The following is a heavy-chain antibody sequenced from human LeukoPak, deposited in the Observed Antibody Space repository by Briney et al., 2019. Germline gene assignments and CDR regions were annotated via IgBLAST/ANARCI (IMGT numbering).Heavy chain of an antibody. CDR1: GYTFTSNY. Sequence: ASVKVSCKAFGYTFTSNYMHWVRQAPGQGPEWIGVISTSGGSTTYAQTFQGRVTMTTDTSTTTAYMELRSLRSDDTGVYYCARFTPRLSREKFDYWGQGTLVTVSS. CDR2: ISTSGGST. J-gene: IGHJ4*02. CDR3: ARFTPRLSREKFDY. D-gene: IGHD3-3*02. V-gene: IGHV1-46*01.